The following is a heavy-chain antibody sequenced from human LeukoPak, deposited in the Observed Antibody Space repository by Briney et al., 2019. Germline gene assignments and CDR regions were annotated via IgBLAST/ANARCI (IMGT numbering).Heavy chain of an antibody. CDR1: RFTFSNYA. CDR2: IQYDGSGT. Sequence: GGSLRLSCAASRFTFSNYAMHWVRQAPGKGLEWVAFIQYDGSGTYYADSVKGRFTISRDNSKNTMYLQLNSLRTEDAAVYYCASGTYDSSGYYYYYYYYMDVWGKGTTVTVSS. V-gene: IGHV3-30*02. D-gene: IGHD3-22*01. J-gene: IGHJ6*03. CDR3: ASGTYDSSGYYYYYYYYMDV.